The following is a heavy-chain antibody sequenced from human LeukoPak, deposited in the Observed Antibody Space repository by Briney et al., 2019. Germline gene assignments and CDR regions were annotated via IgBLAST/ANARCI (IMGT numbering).Heavy chain of an antibody. CDR2: INPNSGGT. J-gene: IGHJ3*02. D-gene: IGHD5-18*01. V-gene: IGHV1-2*02. CDR1: GYTFTGYY. Sequence: GASVKLSCKASGYTFTGYYMHWVRQAPGQGLEWMGGINPNSGGTNYTQKYQGRGTMTRDTSISTAYMELSRLRSDDTAVYYCASGDTAMVTFAFDIWGQGTMVTVSS. CDR3: ASGDTAMVTFAFDI.